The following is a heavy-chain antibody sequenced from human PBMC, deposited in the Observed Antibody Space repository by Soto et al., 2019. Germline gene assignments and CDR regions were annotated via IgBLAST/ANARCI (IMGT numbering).Heavy chain of an antibody. J-gene: IGHJ4*02. CDR2: IYYSGST. V-gene: IGHV4-39*01. Sequence: TSETLSLTCTVSGDSIRSSSDYWGWIRQPPGKGLEWIGSIYYSGSTFYNPSLKSRVTISVDTSRNQFSLKLRSVTAAETAVYYCARLSRIGLVNYWGQGTQVTVSS. CDR3: ARLSRIGLVNY. D-gene: IGHD3-22*01. CDR1: GDSIRSSSDY.